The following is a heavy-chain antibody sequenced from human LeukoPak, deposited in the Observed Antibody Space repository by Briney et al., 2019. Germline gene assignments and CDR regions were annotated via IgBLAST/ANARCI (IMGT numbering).Heavy chain of an antibody. Sequence: SQTLSLTCTVSGGSISSGDYYWRWIRQPPGKGLEWIGYIYYSGSTYYNPSLKSRVTISVDTSKNQFSLKLSSVTAADTAVYYCARDVEWSRDAFDIWGQGTMVTVSS. V-gene: IGHV4-30-4*08. CDR3: ARDVEWSRDAFDI. J-gene: IGHJ3*02. D-gene: IGHD3-3*01. CDR1: GGSISSGDYY. CDR2: IYYSGST.